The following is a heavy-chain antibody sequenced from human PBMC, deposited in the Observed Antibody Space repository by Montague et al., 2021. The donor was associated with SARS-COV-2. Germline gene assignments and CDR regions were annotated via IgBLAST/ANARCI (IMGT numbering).Heavy chain of an antibody. CDR3: ARLVWFGELSSENWFDP. Sequence: SETLSLTSTVSGGSISSSSNYWGWIRQPPGKGLEWIGSIYYSGSTYYNSSLKSRVTISVDTSKNQFPLRLNSVTAADTAVYYCARLVWFGELSSENWFDPWGQGTLGTVSS. J-gene: IGHJ5*02. CDR1: GGSISSSSNY. D-gene: IGHD3-10*01. V-gene: IGHV4-39*01. CDR2: IYYSGST.